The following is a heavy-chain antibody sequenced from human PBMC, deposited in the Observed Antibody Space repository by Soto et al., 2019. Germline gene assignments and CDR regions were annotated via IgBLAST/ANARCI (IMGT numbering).Heavy chain of an antibody. D-gene: IGHD5-12*01. Sequence: PGGSLRLSCAASGFTFSYYGMHWFRQAPGEGLEWVAFISYDGTNNYYADSVKGRFTISRDNSKNTLYVQMNSLRAEDTAVYYCAKDSVEMATIFAFDIWGQGTMVTVSS. CDR3: AKDSVEMATIFAFDI. CDR1: GFTFSYYG. V-gene: IGHV3-30*18. J-gene: IGHJ3*02. CDR2: ISYDGTNN.